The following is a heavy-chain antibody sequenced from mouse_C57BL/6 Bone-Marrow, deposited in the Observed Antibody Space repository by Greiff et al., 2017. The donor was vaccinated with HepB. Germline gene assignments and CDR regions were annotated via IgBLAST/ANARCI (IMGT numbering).Heavy chain of an antibody. CDR1: GYSITSGYY. Sequence: EVKLMESGPGLVKPSQSLSLTCSVTGYSITSGYYWNWIRQFPGNKLEWMGYISYDGSNNYNPSLKNRISITRDTSKNQFFLKLNSVTTEDTATYYCARRRWLLPYWYFDVWGTGTTVTVSS. CDR2: ISYDGSN. J-gene: IGHJ1*03. D-gene: IGHD2-3*01. CDR3: ARRRWLLPYWYFDV. V-gene: IGHV3-6*01.